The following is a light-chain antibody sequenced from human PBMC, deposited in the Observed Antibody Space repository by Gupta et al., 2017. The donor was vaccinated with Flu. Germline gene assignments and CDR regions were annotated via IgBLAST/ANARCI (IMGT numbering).Light chain of an antibody. V-gene: IGLV2-11*01. CDR1: SSDGGCYNY. CDR3: CSYAGSYV. CDR2: DVS. J-gene: IGLJ1*01. Sequence: QSALTQPRSVSGSPGQSVTISCTGTSSDGGCYNYVSWYQQHPGKAPKLVIYDVSKRPSGVPDRFSGSKSGNTASLTISGLQAEDEADYYCCSYAGSYVFGTGTKVTVL.